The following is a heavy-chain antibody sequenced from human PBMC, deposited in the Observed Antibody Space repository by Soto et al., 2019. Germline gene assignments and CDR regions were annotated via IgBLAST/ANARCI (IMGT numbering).Heavy chain of an antibody. CDR2: LSYDGSHN. V-gene: IGHV3-30-3*01. Sequence: QVQLVESGGGVVQPGRSLRLSCTASEFTFSDHAMHWVRQAPGKGLEWVALLSYDGSHNYYADSLRGRFTISRDNSRKTLFLLMTSVSAEEPAVYSCARDPGKEFCSGGYCYAPDFWGQGTLVTVSS. J-gene: IGHJ4*02. CDR1: EFTFSDHA. D-gene: IGHD2-15*01. CDR3: ARDPGKEFCSGGYCYAPDF.